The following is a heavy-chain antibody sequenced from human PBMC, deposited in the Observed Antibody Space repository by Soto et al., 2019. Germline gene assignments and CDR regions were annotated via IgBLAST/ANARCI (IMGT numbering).Heavy chain of an antibody. Sequence: GGSLRLSCAASGFIFSSFWMSWVRQPPGKGLEWVANIKQDGSEKYYVDSVKGRFTISRDNSKNTLYLQMNSLRAEDTAVYYCAKQDPRPYWYFDLWGRGTLVTVSS. CDR1: GFIFSSFW. J-gene: IGHJ2*01. CDR2: IKQDGSEK. V-gene: IGHV3-7*05. CDR3: AKQDPRPYWYFDL.